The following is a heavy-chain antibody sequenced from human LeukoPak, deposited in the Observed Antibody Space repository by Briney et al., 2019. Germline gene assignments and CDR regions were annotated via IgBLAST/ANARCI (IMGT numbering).Heavy chain of an antibody. CDR2: MNPNSGNT. V-gene: IGHV1-8*01. CDR1: GYTFTSYD. J-gene: IGHJ5*02. CDR3: ARDPLDYPQNWFDP. Sequence: ASVKVSCKASGYTFTSYDINWVRQATGQGLEWMGWMNPNSGNTGYAQKFQGRVTMTRNTSISTAYMELSSLRSEDTAVYYCARDPLDYPQNWFDPWGQGTLVTVSS. D-gene: IGHD4-11*01.